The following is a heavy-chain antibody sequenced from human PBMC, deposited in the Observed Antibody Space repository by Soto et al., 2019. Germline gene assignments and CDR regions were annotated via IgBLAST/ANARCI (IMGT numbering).Heavy chain of an antibody. CDR2: IKSKTDGGTT. CDR1: GFPVINAW. D-gene: IGHD3-10*01. Sequence: PSGSLRISFAASGFPVINAWMSWVRQAPGKGLEWVGRIKSKTDGGTTDYAAPVKGRFTISADKSTSTAYLLWSSLKASDTAIYFCAGSIFYYGMDVWGQGTPVTVS. V-gene: IGHV3-15*01. CDR3: AGSIFYYGMDV. J-gene: IGHJ6*02.